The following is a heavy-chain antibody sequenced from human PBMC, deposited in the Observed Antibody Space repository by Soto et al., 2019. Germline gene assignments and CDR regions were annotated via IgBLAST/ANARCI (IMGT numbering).Heavy chain of an antibody. Sequence: PRGSLRLSCAASGFTFSSYWMSWVRQAPGKGLEWVANIKQDGSEKYHVDSVKGRFTISRDNAKNSLFLQMSTLRAEDTAVYYCERDHERYSYCYVGYYYYYMDVCGKVTTVTVSS. CDR3: ERDHERYSYCYVGYYYYYMDV. J-gene: IGHJ6*03. V-gene: IGHV3-7*01. D-gene: IGHD5-18*01. CDR2: IKQDGSEK. CDR1: GFTFSSYW.